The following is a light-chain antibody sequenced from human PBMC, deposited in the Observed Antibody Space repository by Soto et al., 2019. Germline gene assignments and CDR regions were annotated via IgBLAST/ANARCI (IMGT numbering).Light chain of an antibody. CDR3: QQTNNFPYT. CDR2: AAS. J-gene: IGKJ2*01. Sequence: DIQMTQSPSSVSASVGARVTITFRASHVISSWLAWYQQKPGKAPKLLIYAASRLQSGVPSRFSGSESGADFTLTISSLQPEDVATYYCQQTNNFPYTFGQGTKLEIK. CDR1: HVISSW. V-gene: IGKV1-12*01.